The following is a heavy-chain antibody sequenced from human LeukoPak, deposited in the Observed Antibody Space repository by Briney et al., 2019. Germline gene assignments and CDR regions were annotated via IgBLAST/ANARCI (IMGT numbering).Heavy chain of an antibody. CDR1: GFTFSSYG. D-gene: IGHD3-3*01. CDR2: IYSGGST. Sequence: GGSLRLSCAASGFTFSSYGMHWVRQAPGKGLEWVSVIYSGGSTYYADSVKGRFTISRDNSKNTLYLQMNSLRAEDTAVYYCARDGYDFWSGYRAFDIWGQGTMVTVSS. CDR3: ARDGYDFWSGYRAFDI. J-gene: IGHJ3*02. V-gene: IGHV3-NL1*01.